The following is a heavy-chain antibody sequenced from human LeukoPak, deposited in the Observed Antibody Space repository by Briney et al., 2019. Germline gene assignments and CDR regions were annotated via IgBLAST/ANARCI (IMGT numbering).Heavy chain of an antibody. CDR1: GFTFSSYA. Sequence: GGSLRLSCVASGFTFSSYAMSWVRLAPGKGLEWVAGISGNGGNKYYADSMKGRFTISRDNPKNTLFLQMSSLTAGDTAVYYCAKEGGMAVAGTIPFDSWGQGTLVTVSS. D-gene: IGHD6-19*01. J-gene: IGHJ4*02. CDR2: ISGNGGNK. CDR3: AKEGGMAVAGTIPFDS. V-gene: IGHV3-23*01.